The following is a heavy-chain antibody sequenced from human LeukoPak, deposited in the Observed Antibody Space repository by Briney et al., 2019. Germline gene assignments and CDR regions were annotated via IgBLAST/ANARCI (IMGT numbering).Heavy chain of an antibody. J-gene: IGHJ3*02. Sequence: GGSLRLSCAASGLTFSSSYMSWVRQAPGKGLEWVSIIYNDGSTYYPDSMKGRFTISRDNSKNTLYLQVNSLRAEDTAMYYCARNILFAFDIWGQGTMVTVSS. CDR3: ARNILFAFDI. CDR1: GLTFSSSY. CDR2: IYNDGST. D-gene: IGHD2/OR15-2a*01. V-gene: IGHV3-53*01.